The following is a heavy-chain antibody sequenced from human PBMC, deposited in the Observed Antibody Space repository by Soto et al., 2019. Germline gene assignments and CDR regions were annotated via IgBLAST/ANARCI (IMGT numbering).Heavy chain of an antibody. J-gene: IGHJ4*02. D-gene: IGHD6-13*01. CDR1: GYSISNGYY. Sequence: SDTLSLTCEVSGYSISNGYYWGWIRQPPGMGLEWIGSIYHSGSASYNPSLRSRVTMSVDTSRNQFSLKLTSVTAADTAMYYCAKVGGGGPMTAAAGRFDSWGQGTLVTVSS. CDR2: IYHSGSA. CDR3: AKVGGGGPMTAAAGRFDS. V-gene: IGHV4-38-2*01.